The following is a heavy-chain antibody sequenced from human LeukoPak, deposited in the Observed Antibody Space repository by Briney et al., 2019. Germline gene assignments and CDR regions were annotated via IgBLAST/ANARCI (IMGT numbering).Heavy chain of an antibody. V-gene: IGHV3-23*01. Sequence: GGSLRLSCAASGFTFSSYAMSWVRQAPGKGLEWVSAISGSGAGTYYADSVKGRFTISRDNSKNTLYLQMNSLRAEDTAVYYCAKAGFLEWLTHYYYYYYMDVWGKGTTVTVSS. CDR3: AKAGFLEWLTHYYYYYYMDV. D-gene: IGHD3-3*01. J-gene: IGHJ6*03. CDR2: ISGSGAGT. CDR1: GFTFSSYA.